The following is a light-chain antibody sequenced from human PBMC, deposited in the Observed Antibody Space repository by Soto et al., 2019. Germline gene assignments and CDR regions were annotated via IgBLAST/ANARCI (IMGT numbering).Light chain of an antibody. V-gene: IGLV2-14*01. CDR2: DVS. Sequence: QSVLTQPASVSGSPGQSITISCTGTSSDVGGYNYVSWYQQHPGKAPKLMIYDVSNRPSGVSNRFSGSKSGNTASLTISGLQAEDEAAYYCSSYTSSSTLVFGGVTKLTVL. CDR1: SSDVGGYNY. J-gene: IGLJ2*01. CDR3: SSYTSSSTLV.